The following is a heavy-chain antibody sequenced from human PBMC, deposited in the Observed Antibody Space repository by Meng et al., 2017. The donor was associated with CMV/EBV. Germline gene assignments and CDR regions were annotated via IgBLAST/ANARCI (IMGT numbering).Heavy chain of an antibody. D-gene: IGHD3-3*01. Sequence: GSLRLSCTVSGGSISSSSCYWGWIRQPPGRGLEWIGSIYYSGSTYYNPSLKSRVTISVDTSKNQFSLKLSSVTAADTAVYYCARDGYYDFWSGYYTPSYYYGMDVWGQGTTVTVSS. J-gene: IGHJ6*02. V-gene: IGHV4-39*07. CDR1: GGSISSSSCY. CDR2: IYYSGST. CDR3: ARDGYYDFWSGYYTPSYYYGMDV.